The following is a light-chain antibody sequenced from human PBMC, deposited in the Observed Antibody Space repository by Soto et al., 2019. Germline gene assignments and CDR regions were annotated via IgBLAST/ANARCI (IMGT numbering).Light chain of an antibody. Sequence: VMTQSPTTLSVSPGDRATLSCRASQSVSSYLAWYQQKPGQAPRLLIYDASNRATGIPARFSGSGSGTDFTLTISSLEPEDFAVYYCQQRRNWLTFGGVTKV. CDR3: QQRRNWLT. J-gene: IGKJ4*01. CDR1: QSVSSY. V-gene: IGKV3-11*01. CDR2: DAS.